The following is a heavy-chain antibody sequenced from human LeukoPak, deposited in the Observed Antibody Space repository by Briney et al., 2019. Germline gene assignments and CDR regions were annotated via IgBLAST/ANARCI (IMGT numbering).Heavy chain of an antibody. CDR1: GGSISSSSYY. CDR3: ARPGYSSSRGAQMDV. V-gene: IGHV4-39*07. J-gene: IGHJ6*04. D-gene: IGHD6-6*01. CDR2: IYYSGST. Sequence: PSETLSLTCTVSGGSISSSSYYWGWIRQPPGKGLEWIGSIYYSGSTYYNPSLKSRVTISVDTSKNQFSLKLSSVTAADTAVYYCARPGYSSSRGAQMDVWGKGTTVTVSS.